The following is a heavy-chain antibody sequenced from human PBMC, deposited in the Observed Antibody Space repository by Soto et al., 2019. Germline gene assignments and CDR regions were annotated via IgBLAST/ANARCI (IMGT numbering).Heavy chain of an antibody. CDR1: GFTFSSYG. Sequence: GGSLRLSCAASGFTFSSYGMHWVRQAPGKGLEWVAVISYDGSNKYYADSVKGRFTISRDNSNNTLFLQMNSLRAEDTAVYYCANVVWGSSSPHYYYYYGMDVWGQGTTVTVSS. V-gene: IGHV3-30*18. CDR3: ANVVWGSSSPHYYYYYGMDV. J-gene: IGHJ6*02. D-gene: IGHD6-13*01. CDR2: ISYDGSNK.